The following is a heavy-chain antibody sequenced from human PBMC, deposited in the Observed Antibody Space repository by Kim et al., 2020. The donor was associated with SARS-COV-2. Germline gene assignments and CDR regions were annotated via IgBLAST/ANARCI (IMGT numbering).Heavy chain of an antibody. CDR2: ISYDGSNK. CDR3: ARVFTVTESTYYYYGMDV. D-gene: IGHD4-4*01. Sequence: GGSLRLSCAASGFTFSSYAMHWVRQAPGKGLEWVAVISYDGSNKYYADSVKGRFTISRDNSKNTLYLQMNSLRAEDTAVYYCARVFTVTESTYYYYGMDVWGQGTTVTVSS. CDR1: GFTFSSYA. V-gene: IGHV3-30*04. J-gene: IGHJ6*02.